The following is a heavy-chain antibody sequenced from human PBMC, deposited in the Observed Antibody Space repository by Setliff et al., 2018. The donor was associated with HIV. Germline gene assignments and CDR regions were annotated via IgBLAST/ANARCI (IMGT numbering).Heavy chain of an antibody. D-gene: IGHD2-2*01. CDR3: AKSRITSQYDALDI. CDR2: ITSSGDNT. J-gene: IGHJ3*02. Sequence: GGSLRLSCAASGFTFSNYAMTWVRQAPGKGLEWVSVITSSGDNTYYADFVKGRFTISRDNSKNTVYLQMNSLRVGDTAVYYCAKSRITSQYDALDIWGQGTMVTVSS. CDR1: GFTFSNYA. V-gene: IGHV3-23*01.